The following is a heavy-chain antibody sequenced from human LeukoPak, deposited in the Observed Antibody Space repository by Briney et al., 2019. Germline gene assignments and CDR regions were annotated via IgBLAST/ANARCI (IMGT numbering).Heavy chain of an antibody. V-gene: IGHV1-46*01. CDR3: ARDATPGYYDFWSGRNWFDP. J-gene: IGHJ5*02. CDR1: GYTFTSYY. Sequence: GASVKVSCKASGYTFTSYYMHWVRQAPGQGLEWMGIINPSGGSTSYAQKFQGRVTMTRDMSTSTVYMELSSLRSEDTAVYYCARDATPGYYDFWSGRNWFDPWGQGTLVTVS. CDR2: INPSGGST. D-gene: IGHD3-3*01.